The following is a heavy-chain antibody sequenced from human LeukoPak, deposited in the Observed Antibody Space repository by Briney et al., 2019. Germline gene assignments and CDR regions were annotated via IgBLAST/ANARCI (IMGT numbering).Heavy chain of an antibody. J-gene: IGHJ4*02. D-gene: IGHD1-1*01. V-gene: IGHV3-11*04. CDR2: ISSSGSTI. Sequence: GGSLRLSCAASGFTFSDYYMSWSRQAPGKGLEGVSYISSSGSTIYYADSVKGRFTISRDNAKKSLYLQMNSLRAEDTAVYYCARDWNTLADYWGQGTLVTVSS. CDR3: ARDWNTLADY. CDR1: GFTFSDYY.